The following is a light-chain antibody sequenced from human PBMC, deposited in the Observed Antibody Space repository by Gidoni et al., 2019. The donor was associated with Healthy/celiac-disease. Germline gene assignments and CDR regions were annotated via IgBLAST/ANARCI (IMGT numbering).Light chain of an antibody. CDR3: QQYYTTPLT. J-gene: IGKJ2*01. CDR2: WAS. V-gene: IGKV4-1*01. Sequence: DIVMTQSRDSLAVSLGARATINCKSSRSVFYSSNNKNYLAWYQQKPGQPPKLLIYWASTRESGVPDRFSGSGSGTDFTLTISSLQAEDVAVYYCQQYYTTPLTFGQGTKLEIK. CDR1: RSVFYSSNNKNY.